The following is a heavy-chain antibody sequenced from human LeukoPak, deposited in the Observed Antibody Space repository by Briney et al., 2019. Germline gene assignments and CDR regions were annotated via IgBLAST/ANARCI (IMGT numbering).Heavy chain of an antibody. CDR2: ISAYNGNT. J-gene: IGHJ5*02. D-gene: IGHD3-10*01. CDR1: GYTFTSYG. CDR3: ARELLAGSGSYCLDP. Sequence: ASVKVSCKASGYTFTSYGISWVRQAPGQGLEWMGWISAYNGNTNYAQKLQGRVTMTTDTSTSTAYMELRSLRSDDTAVYYCARELLAGSGSYCLDPWGQGTLVTVSS. V-gene: IGHV1-18*01.